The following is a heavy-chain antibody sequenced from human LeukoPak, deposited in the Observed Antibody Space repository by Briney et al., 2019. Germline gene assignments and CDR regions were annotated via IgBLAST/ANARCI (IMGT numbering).Heavy chain of an antibody. V-gene: IGHV3-23*01. CDR3: ARESRIVGATDYYYYMDV. J-gene: IGHJ6*03. D-gene: IGHD1-26*01. Sequence: GGSLRLSCAASGFTLSSYAMSWVRQGPGKGLEWVSAISVSGNTYHADSVKGRFTISRDNAKNSLYLQMNSLRAGDTAVYYCARESRIVGATDYYYYMDVWGKGTTVTVSS. CDR2: ISVSGNT. CDR1: GFTLSSYA.